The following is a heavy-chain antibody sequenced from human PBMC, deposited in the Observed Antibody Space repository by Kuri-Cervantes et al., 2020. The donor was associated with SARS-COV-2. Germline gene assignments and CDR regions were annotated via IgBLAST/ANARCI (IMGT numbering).Heavy chain of an antibody. CDR1: GFTFSSYA. V-gene: IGHV3-30-3*01. Sequence: GGSLRLSCAASGFTFSSYAMHWVRQAPGKGLEWVAIISYDGNNDYYADSVKGRFTISRDNSKNTLYLQMNSLRAEDTAVYYCVRVLSGYSGYELFDYWGQGTLVTVSS. J-gene: IGHJ4*02. CDR3: VRVLSGYSGYELFDY. CDR2: ISYDGNND. D-gene: IGHD5-12*01.